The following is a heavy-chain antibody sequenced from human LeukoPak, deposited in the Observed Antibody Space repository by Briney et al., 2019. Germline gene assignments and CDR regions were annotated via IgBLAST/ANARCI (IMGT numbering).Heavy chain of an antibody. Sequence: GGSLRLSCAASGFTFSSYSMNWVRQAPGKGLEWVSSVSSSSSYIYHADSVKGRFTISRDNAKNSLYLQMNSLRAEDTAVYYCAASRVGWFDPWGQGTLVTVSS. CDR3: AASRVGWFDP. J-gene: IGHJ5*02. CDR1: GFTFSSYS. CDR2: VSSSSSYI. V-gene: IGHV3-21*01.